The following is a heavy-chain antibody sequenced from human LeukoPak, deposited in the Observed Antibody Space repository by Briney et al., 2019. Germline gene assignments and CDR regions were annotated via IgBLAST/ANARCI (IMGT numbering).Heavy chain of an antibody. CDR3: AREVEMATIASDAFDI. Sequence: SVKVSCKASGGTFSSYAISWVRQATGQGLEWMGGIIPIFGTANYAQKFQGRVTITADESTSTAYMELSSLRSEDTAVYYCAREVEMATIASDAFDIWGQGTMVTVSS. J-gene: IGHJ3*02. D-gene: IGHD5-24*01. CDR2: IIPIFGTA. CDR1: GGTFSSYA. V-gene: IGHV1-69*13.